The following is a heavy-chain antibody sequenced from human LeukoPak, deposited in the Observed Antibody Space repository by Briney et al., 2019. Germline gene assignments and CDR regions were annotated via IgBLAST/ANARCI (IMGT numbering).Heavy chain of an antibody. J-gene: IGHJ4*02. CDR2: ISGSGGST. V-gene: IGHV3-23*01. CDR1: GFSFSSYG. Sequence: SGGSLRLSCAASGFSFSSYGMSWVRQAPGKGLEWVSVISGSGGSTYYADSVKGRFTISRDNSKNTLYLQMNSLRAEDTAVYYCAKDPEDSYGPHPYFDYWGQGTLVTVSS. CDR3: AKDPEDSYGPHPYFDY. D-gene: IGHD5-18*01.